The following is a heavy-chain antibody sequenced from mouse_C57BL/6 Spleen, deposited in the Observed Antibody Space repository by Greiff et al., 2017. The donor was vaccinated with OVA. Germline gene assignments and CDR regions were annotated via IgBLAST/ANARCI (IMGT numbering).Heavy chain of an antibody. Sequence: QVQLQQSGAELAKPGASVKLSCKASGYTFTSYWMHWVKQRPGQGLEWIGYITPSSGYTKYNQKFKDKATLTADKSSSTAYMQLSSLTYEDSAVYYCASEATVVGYYAMDYWGQGTSVTVSS. V-gene: IGHV1-7*01. CDR1: GYTFTSYW. D-gene: IGHD1-1*01. CDR3: ASEATVVGYYAMDY. J-gene: IGHJ4*01. CDR2: ITPSSGYT.